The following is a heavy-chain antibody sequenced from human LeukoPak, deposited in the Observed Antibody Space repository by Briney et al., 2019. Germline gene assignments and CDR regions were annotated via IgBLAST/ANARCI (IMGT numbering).Heavy chain of an antibody. V-gene: IGHV4-34*01. Sequence: SETLSLTCAVYGGSFSVYYWSWIRQPPGKGLEWIGEINHSGSTNYNPSLKSRVTISVDMAKNQFSLKLSSVTAADTAVYYCARIRYNLDYWGQGTLVSVSS. CDR1: GGSFSVYY. CDR2: INHSGST. D-gene: IGHD1-1*01. J-gene: IGHJ4*02. CDR3: ARIRYNLDY.